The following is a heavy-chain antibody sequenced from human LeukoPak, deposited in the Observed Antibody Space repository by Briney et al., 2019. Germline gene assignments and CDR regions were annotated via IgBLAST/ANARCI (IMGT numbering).Heavy chain of an antibody. J-gene: IGHJ6*03. CDR1: VGTFSSYA. CDR3: ARWRASGGYYYYYYMDV. V-gene: IGHV1-69*13. Sequence: SVKVSCKASVGTFSSYAISWVRQAPGQGLEWMGGTIPIFGTANCAQKFQGRVTITADESTSTAYMELSSLRSEDTAVYYCARWRASGGYYYYYYMDVWGKGTTVTVSS. D-gene: IGHD3-10*01. CDR2: TIPIFGTA.